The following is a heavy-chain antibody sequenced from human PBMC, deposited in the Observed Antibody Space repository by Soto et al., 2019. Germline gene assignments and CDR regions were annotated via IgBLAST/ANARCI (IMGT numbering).Heavy chain of an antibody. CDR2: IYYSGST. J-gene: IGHJ6*02. V-gene: IGHV4-30-4*01. Sequence: QVQLQESGPGLVKPSQTLSLTCTVSGGSISSGDYYWSWIRQPPGKGLEWIGYIYYSGSTYYNPSLKSRVTIAVDTSKNQFSLKLSSVTAADPAVYYCARDRVLYCSGGSCYYYGMDVWGQGTTVTVSS. CDR1: GGSISSGDYY. D-gene: IGHD2-15*01. CDR3: ARDRVLYCSGGSCYYYGMDV.